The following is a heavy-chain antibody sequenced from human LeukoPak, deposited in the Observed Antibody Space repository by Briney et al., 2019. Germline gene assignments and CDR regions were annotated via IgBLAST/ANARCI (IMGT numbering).Heavy chain of an antibody. D-gene: IGHD3-10*01. CDR1: GASISSSRDY. CDR3: ARGGGRITMVRGVIIDY. Sequence: SETLSLTCTVSGASISSSRDYWGWIRQPPGKGLEWIGSIYYSGTTYYAPSLKSRVTISIDMSKNQFSLKLNSVTAADTAVYYCARGGGRITMVRGVIIDYWGQGTLVTVSS. V-gene: IGHV4-39*07. J-gene: IGHJ4*02. CDR2: IYYSGTT.